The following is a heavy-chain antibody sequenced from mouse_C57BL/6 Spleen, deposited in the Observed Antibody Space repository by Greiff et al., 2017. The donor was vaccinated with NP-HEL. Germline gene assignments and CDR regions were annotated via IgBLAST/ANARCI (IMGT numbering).Heavy chain of an antibody. V-gene: IGHV5-17*01. D-gene: IGHD2-9*01. CDR3: ASGRAYYGYDGEFAY. CDR2: ISSGSSTI. J-gene: IGHJ3*01. Sequence: EVKLMESGGGLVKPGGSLKLSCAASGFTFSDYGMHWVRQAPEKGLEWVAYISSGSSTIYYVDTVKGRFTISRDNAKNTLFLQMTSLRSEDTAMYYCASGRAYYGYDGEFAYWGQGTLVTVSA. CDR1: GFTFSDYG.